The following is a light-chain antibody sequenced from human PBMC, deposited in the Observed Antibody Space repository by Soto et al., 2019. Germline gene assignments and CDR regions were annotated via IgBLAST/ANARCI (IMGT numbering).Light chain of an antibody. CDR3: QQYGSSPRT. CDR1: QSVSSSY. J-gene: IGKJ1*01. CDR2: GAS. V-gene: IGKV3-20*01. Sequence: EIVLTQSPCTLSLSPGERATLFCRASQSVSSSYLAWYQQKPGQAPRLLIYGASSRATGIPDRFSGSGSGTDFTLTISRLEPEDFAVYYCQQYGSSPRTFGQGTKVDIK.